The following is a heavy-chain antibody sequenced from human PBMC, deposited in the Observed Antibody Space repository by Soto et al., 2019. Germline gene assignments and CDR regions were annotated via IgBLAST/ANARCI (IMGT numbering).Heavy chain of an antibody. V-gene: IGHV4-59*01. CDR1: CGSISSYY. Sequence: ETLSLTCTVSCGSISSYYWSWIRQPPEKGLEWIGYIYYSGSTNYNPSLKSRVTISVDTSKNQFSLKLSSVTAADTAVYYCAGGEVLNYNWFDPWGQGTLVTVSS. CDR2: IYYSGST. D-gene: IGHD3-10*01. J-gene: IGHJ5*02. CDR3: AGGEVLNYNWFDP.